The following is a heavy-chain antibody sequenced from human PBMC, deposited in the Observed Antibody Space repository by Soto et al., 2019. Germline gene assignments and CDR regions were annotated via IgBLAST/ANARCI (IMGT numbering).Heavy chain of an antibody. CDR3: ARRVDTAMVWYYYYGMDV. Sequence: SETLSLTCTVSGGSISSSSYYWGWIRQPPGKGLEWIGSIYYSGSTYYNPSLKSRVTISVETSKNQFSLKLSSVTAADTAVYYCARRVDTAMVWYYYYGMDVWGQGTTVTVSS. V-gene: IGHV4-39*01. CDR1: GGSISSSSYY. CDR2: IYYSGST. J-gene: IGHJ6*02. D-gene: IGHD5-18*01.